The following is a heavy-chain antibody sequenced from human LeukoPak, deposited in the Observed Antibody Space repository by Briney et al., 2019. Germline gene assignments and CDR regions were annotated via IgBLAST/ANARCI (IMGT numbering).Heavy chain of an antibody. CDR3: ARDPTTGTIRGGLDV. V-gene: IGHV1-18*01. Sequence: ASVKVSCKASGYTFTSYGISWVRQAPGQGLEWMGWISAYNGNTNYAQKLQGRVTMTTDTSTSTAYMKLRSLRSDDTAVYFCARDPTTGTIRGGLDVWGQGTTVTVSS. CDR2: ISAYNGNT. J-gene: IGHJ6*02. CDR1: GYTFTSYG. D-gene: IGHD1-1*01.